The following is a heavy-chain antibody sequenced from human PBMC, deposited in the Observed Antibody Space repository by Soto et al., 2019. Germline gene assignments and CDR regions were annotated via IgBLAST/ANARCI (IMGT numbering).Heavy chain of an antibody. CDR2: IYPGDSDT. CDR1: GYSFPTFW. Sequence: PGESLKISCKGSGYSFPTFWIGWVRQMPGKGLEWMGVIYPGDSDTRYSPSFQGQVTMSADRSICTAYLQWTSLKASDTAIYYCARSGRNAYYNMDVWGQGTTVTVSS. V-gene: IGHV5-51*01. D-gene: IGHD3-16*01. J-gene: IGHJ6*02. CDR3: ARSGRNAYYNMDV.